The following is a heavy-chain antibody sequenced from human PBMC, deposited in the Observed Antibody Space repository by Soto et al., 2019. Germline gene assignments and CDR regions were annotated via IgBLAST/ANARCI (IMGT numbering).Heavy chain of an antibody. CDR2: ISYDGSNK. Sequence: PGGSLRLSCAASGFTFSSYAMHWVRQAPGKGLEWVAVISYDGSNKYYADSVKGRFTISRDNSKNTLYLQMNSLRAEDTAVYYCAREAIRGRSSSWFDYWGQGTLVTVSS. CDR1: GFTFSSYA. D-gene: IGHD6-13*01. CDR3: AREAIRGRSSSWFDY. V-gene: IGHV3-30-3*01. J-gene: IGHJ4*02.